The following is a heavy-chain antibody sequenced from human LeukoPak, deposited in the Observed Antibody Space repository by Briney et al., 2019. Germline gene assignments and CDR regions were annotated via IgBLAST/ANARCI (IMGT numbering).Heavy chain of an antibody. V-gene: IGHV1-8*01. CDR1: GYTFTDYD. CDR3: ATELRWKDH. Sequence: ASVKVSCKASGYTFTDYDINWVRQATGQGLEWMGYMKPNSGNTGYAQKFQGRVTMTRDTSISTAYMELSSLTSEDTAVYYCATELRWKDHWGQGTLVTVSS. CDR2: MKPNSGNT. J-gene: IGHJ4*02. D-gene: IGHD4-23*01.